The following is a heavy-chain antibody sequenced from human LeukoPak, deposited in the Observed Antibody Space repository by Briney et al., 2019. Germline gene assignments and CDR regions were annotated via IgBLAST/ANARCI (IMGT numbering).Heavy chain of an antibody. J-gene: IGHJ6*02. D-gene: IGHD5-12*01. CDR1: GFTFTSYA. CDR3: ARTRTRKGGYSGYDPPGYGMDV. V-gene: IGHV3-23*01. CDR2: ISGSGGST. Sequence: GGSLRLSCEASGFTFTSYAMSWVGQAPGKGLEWVSPISGSGGSTYYADSVKGRFTISRDNAKNSLYLQMNSLRAEDTAVYYCARTRTRKGGYSGYDPPGYGMDVWGQGTTVTVSS.